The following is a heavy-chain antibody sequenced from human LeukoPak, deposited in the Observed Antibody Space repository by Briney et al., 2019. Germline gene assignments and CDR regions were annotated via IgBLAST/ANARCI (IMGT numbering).Heavy chain of an antibody. Sequence: SETLSLTCAVYGESFSGYYWSWIRQPPGKGLEWIGEINHSGSTNYNPSLKSRVTISVDTSKNQFSLKLSSVTAADTAVYYCARGLIAAAGTSYLFDPWGQGTLVTVSS. CDR1: GESFSGYY. CDR3: ARGLIAAAGTSYLFDP. J-gene: IGHJ5*02. D-gene: IGHD6-13*01. V-gene: IGHV4-34*01. CDR2: INHSGST.